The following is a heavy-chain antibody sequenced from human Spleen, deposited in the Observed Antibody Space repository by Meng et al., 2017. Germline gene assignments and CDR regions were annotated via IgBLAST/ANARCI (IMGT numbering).Heavy chain of an antibody. J-gene: IGHJ4*02. CDR2: ISAYNGNT. Sequence: ASVKVSCKASGYSFSRFGITWVRQAPGQGLEWMGWISAYNGNTQYAQKLQGRVTLTTDTATSIAYMELRSLRSDDTAVYYCARDLNYFDYWGQGTLVTVSS. CDR3: ARDLNYFDY. CDR1: GYSFSRFG. V-gene: IGHV1-18*01.